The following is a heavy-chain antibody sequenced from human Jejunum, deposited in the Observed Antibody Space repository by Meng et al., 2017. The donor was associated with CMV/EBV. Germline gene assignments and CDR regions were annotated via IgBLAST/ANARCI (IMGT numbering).Heavy chain of an antibody. D-gene: IGHD2/OR15-2a*01. Sequence: VSGGSVSSGNYHWNWIRQPPGKGLEWIGQTVYGGSLKYNPSLESRPSISIDTSKNQFSLNLNSVTAADTAVYYCAGLIVGNGGRGHWGQGTLVTVSS. CDR1: GGSVSSGNYH. CDR3: AGLIVGNGGRGH. V-gene: IGHV4-61*01. J-gene: IGHJ4*02. CDR2: TVYGGSL.